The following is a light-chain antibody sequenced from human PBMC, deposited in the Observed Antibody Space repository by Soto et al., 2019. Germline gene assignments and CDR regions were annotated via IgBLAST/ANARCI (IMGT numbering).Light chain of an antibody. J-gene: IGKJ5*01. CDR1: QSISIN. Sequence: EIVMTQSPATLSVSPGERAILSCRASQSISINLAWYQQKPGQAPRLLIYAASNRATGIPARFSGSGSGTDFTLTISSLEPEDFAVYYCQQRSNWPPSTFGQGTRLENK. CDR2: AAS. V-gene: IGKV3-11*01. CDR3: QQRSNWPPST.